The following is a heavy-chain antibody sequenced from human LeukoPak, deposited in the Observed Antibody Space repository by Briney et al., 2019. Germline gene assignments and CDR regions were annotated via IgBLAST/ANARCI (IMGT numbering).Heavy chain of an antibody. D-gene: IGHD4-17*01. Sequence: GGSLRLSCTASGFTFKNAWMSWVRQAPGKGLEWVARIKSKADGGTTDYAATVKFRFTISTNDSKTTMYMQMNSLETQDTAVSYCTDLADYGVGWGQGTLVTVSS. CDR2: IKSKADGGTT. V-gene: IGHV3-15*01. CDR1: GFTFKNAW. CDR3: TDLADYGVG. J-gene: IGHJ4*02.